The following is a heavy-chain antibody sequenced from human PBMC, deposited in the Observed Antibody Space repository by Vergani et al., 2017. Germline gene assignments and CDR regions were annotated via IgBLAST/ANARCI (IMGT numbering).Heavy chain of an antibody. D-gene: IGHD2-21*01. Sequence: QVQLVESGGGVVQPGRSLRLSCAASGFTFSSYGMHWVRQAPGKGLEWVAVISYDGSNKYYADSVKGRFTISRDNSKNTLYLQMNSLRAEDTAVYYCEKVRGWAYCGGDCSDTSGAFDIWGQGTMVTVSS. J-gene: IGHJ3*02. CDR2: ISYDGSNK. CDR3: EKVRGWAYCGGDCSDTSGAFDI. V-gene: IGHV3-30*18. CDR1: GFTFSSYG.